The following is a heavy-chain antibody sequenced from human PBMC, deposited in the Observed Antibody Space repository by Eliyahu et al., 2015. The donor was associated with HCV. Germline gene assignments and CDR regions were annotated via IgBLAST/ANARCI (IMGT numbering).Heavy chain of an antibody. CDR1: GXTFTRYA. J-gene: IGHJ1*01. D-gene: IGHD1-1*01. CDR2: IXRNGQDT. CDR3: VRGGYDDTWYTEYFQN. Sequence: EVQLLESGGRLVQPGESLRLSCAASGXTFTRYAMSWVRQAPGKGLEWVSAIXRNGQDTYYGDSVKGRVTISRDNFNNILYLQVNSLRVEDTALYYCVRGGYDDTWYTEYFQNWGLGTLITVSS. V-gene: IGHV3-23*01.